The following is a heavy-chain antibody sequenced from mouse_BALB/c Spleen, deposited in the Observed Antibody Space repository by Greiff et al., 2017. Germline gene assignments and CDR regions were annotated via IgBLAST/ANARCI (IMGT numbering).Heavy chain of an antibody. CDR3: ARIYYGYDGGAY. V-gene: IGHV1-9*01. Sequence: QVHVKQSGAELMKPGASVKISCKATGYTFSSYWLEWVKQRPGHGLEWIGEILPGSGSTNYNEKFKGKATFTADTSSNTAYMQLSSLTSEDSAVYYCARIYYGYDGGAYWGQGTTLTVSS. CDR1: GYTFSSYW. J-gene: IGHJ2*01. D-gene: IGHD2-2*01. CDR2: ILPGSGST.